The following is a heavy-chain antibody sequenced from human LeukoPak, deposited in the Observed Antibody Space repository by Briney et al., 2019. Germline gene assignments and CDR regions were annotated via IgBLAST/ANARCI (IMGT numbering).Heavy chain of an antibody. CDR3: AKQSLFVLAQCDF. D-gene: IGHD3-3*01. J-gene: IGHJ4*02. V-gene: IGHV3-23*01. CDR2: ISGSSGST. CDR1: GFTFSSYA. Sequence: GGSLRLSCAASGFTFSSYAMSWVRQAPGKGLEWVSAISGSSGSTYYADSVKGRFTISRDNSKNTLYLQMNSLRAEDTAIYYWAKQSLFVLAQCDFWGQGTLVTVSS.